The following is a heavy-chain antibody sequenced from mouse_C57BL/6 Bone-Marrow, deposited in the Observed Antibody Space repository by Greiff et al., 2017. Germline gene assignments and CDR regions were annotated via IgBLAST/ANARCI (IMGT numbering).Heavy chain of an antibody. CDR1: GFNIKDDY. CDR2: IDPENGDT. V-gene: IGHV14-4*01. CDR3: TTVYSNYVAWFAY. J-gene: IGHJ3*01. D-gene: IGHD2-5*01. Sequence: VQLQQSGAELVRPGASVKLSCTASGFNIKDDYMHWVKQRPEQGLEWIGWIDPENGDTEYASKFQGKATITADTSSNTAYLQLSSLTSEDTAVYYCTTVYSNYVAWFAYWGQGTLDTVSA.